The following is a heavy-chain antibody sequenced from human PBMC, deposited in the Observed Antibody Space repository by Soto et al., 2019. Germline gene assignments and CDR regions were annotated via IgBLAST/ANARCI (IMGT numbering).Heavy chain of an antibody. D-gene: IGHD6-19*01. J-gene: IGHJ4*02. CDR2: IYHGGST. V-gene: IGHV4-38-2*01. CDR1: GYSISSGYF. Sequence: SETLSLTCAVSGYSISSGYFRGWIRQPPGKGLEWIGSIYHGGSTYYSPSLRSRITMSVDTFKNQFSLKLTSVTAADTAAYYCARAFSSGSTHFFDYWGQATLVTVSS. CDR3: ARAFSSGSTHFFDY.